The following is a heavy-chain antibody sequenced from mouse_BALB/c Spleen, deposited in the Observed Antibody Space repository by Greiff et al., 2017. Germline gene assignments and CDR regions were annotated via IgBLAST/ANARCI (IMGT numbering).Heavy chain of an antibody. CDR2: IYPGNSDT. CDR1: GYTFTSYW. Sequence: VQLQQSGTVLARPGASVKMSCKASGYTFTSYWMHWVKQRPGQGLEWIGAIYPGNSDTSYNQKFKGKAKLTAVTSTSTAYMELSSLTNEDSAVYYCTRGLYYDYYYYAMDYWGQGTSVTVSS. D-gene: IGHD2-4*01. CDR3: TRGLYYDYYYYAMDY. V-gene: IGHV1-5*01. J-gene: IGHJ4*01.